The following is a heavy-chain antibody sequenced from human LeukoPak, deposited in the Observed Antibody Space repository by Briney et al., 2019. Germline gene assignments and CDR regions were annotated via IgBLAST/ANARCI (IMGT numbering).Heavy chain of an antibody. CDR1: GFAFSNYA. V-gene: IGHV3-23*01. CDR2: ITGSGDNT. D-gene: IGHD6-25*01. CDR3: AKGQGGSEDY. J-gene: IGHJ4*02. Sequence: PGGSLRLSCAASGFAFSNYAMSWVRQAPGKGLEWVSVITGSGDNTYYTDSVKGRFTISRDNSKNTLYLQMNSLRAEDTAVYYCAKGQGGSEDYWGQGTLVTVSS.